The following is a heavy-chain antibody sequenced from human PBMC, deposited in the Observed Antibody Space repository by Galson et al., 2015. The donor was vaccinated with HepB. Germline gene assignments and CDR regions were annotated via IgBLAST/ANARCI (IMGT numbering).Heavy chain of an antibody. CDR1: GFTFSGSA. V-gene: IGHV3-73*01. Sequence: SLRLSCAASGFTFSGSAMHWVRQASGKGLEWVGRIRSKANSYATAYAASVKGRFTISRDDSKNTAYLQMNSLKTEDTAVYYCTRQVAVAGDFDYWGQGTLVTVSS. CDR2: IRSKANSYAT. CDR3: TRQVAVAGDFDY. D-gene: IGHD6-19*01. J-gene: IGHJ4*02.